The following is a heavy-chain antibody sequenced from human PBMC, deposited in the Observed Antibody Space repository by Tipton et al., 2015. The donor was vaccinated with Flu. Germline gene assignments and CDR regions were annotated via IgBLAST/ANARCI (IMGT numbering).Heavy chain of an antibody. CDR2: IYDSGIT. J-gene: IGHJ4*02. CDR3: ARGVNHAFDF. D-gene: IGHD1-14*01. CDR1: GGSISGGAFS. Sequence: TLSLTCAVSGGSISGGAFSRNWIRQPPGKGLEWIGNIYDSGITYYNPSLKSRVTMSLDRSKDQFSLRLSSVTAADTAVYYCARGVNHAFDFWGQGTLVTVSS. V-gene: IGHV4-30-2*01.